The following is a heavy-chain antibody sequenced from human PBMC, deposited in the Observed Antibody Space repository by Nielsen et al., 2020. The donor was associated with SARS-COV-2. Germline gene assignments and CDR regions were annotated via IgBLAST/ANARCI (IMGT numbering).Heavy chain of an antibody. V-gene: IGHV3-11*05. Sequence: GGSLRLSCAASGFIFSDYYMSWVRQAPGKGLEWVSYISNTGYTNYADSVRGRFTISRDNAKNSLYLQMNALRAEDTAVYYCAREGRKLPSDYWGQGTLVTVSS. CDR2: ISNTGYT. J-gene: IGHJ4*02. D-gene: IGHD5-24*01. CDR3: AREGRKLPSDY. CDR1: GFIFSDYY.